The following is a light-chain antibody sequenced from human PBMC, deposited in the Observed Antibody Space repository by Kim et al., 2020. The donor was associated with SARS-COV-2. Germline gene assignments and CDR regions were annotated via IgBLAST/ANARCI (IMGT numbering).Light chain of an antibody. V-gene: IGLV1-40*01. CDR2: GNT. CDR1: SSNIGAGYD. J-gene: IGLJ2*01. Sequence: QRVTISCTGSSSNIGAGYDVHWYQQLPGTAPKLLIYGNTNRPSGVPDRFSGSKSGTSASLAIAGLQAEDEADYYCQSYDRGLSGRVFGGGTQLTVL. CDR3: QSYDRGLSGRV.